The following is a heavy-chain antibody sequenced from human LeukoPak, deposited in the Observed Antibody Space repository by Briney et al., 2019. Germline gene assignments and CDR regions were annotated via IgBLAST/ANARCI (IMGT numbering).Heavy chain of an antibody. D-gene: IGHD1-1*01. CDR2: ISAYNGNT. V-gene: IGHV1-18*01. J-gene: IGHJ3*02. CDR3: ARLTSTTRRHDVFDI. CDR1: GYTFTSYG. Sequence: ASVKVSCKASGYTFTSYGISWVRQAPGQGLEWMGWISAYNGNTNYAQKLQGRVTMTTDTSTSTAYMELRSLRSDDTAVYYCARLTSTTRRHDVFDIWGQGTMVTVSS.